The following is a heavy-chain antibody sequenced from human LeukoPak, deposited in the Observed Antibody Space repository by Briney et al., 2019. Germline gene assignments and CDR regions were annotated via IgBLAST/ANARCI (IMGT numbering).Heavy chain of an antibody. CDR1: GFTFSSYS. D-gene: IGHD3-16*01. J-gene: IGHJ6*02. V-gene: IGHV3-21*01. CDR2: ISSRSGYI. Sequence: GGSLRLSCAASGFTFSSYSMNWVRQAPGKGLEWVSSISSRSGYIYYADSLKGRFTISRDNAKNSLYLQMNSLRAEDTAVYYCARVLLVHDYYYGMDVWGQGTTVTVSS. CDR3: ARVLLVHDYYYGMDV.